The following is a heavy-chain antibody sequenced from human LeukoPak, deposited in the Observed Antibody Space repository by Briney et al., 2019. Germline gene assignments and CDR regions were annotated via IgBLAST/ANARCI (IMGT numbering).Heavy chain of an antibody. V-gene: IGHV1-18*04. D-gene: IGHD1-26*01. CDR1: GYTFSGYY. J-gene: IGHJ4*02. Sequence: GASVKVSCKASGYTFSGYYMHWVRQAPGQGLEWMGWISAYNGNTNYAQKLQGRVTMTTDTSTSTAYMELRSLRSDDTAVYYCASREGYWGQGTLVTVSS. CDR2: ISAYNGNT. CDR3: ASREGY.